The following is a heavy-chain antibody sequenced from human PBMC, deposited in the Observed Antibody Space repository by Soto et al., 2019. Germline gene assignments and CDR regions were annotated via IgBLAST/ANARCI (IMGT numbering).Heavy chain of an antibody. CDR3: ARHDLNPPPRIYGSGSSFYY. CDR2: IYYSGST. V-gene: IGHV4-39*01. J-gene: IGHJ4*02. Sequence: QLQLQESGPGLVKPSETLSLTCTVSGGSISSSSYYWGWIRQPPGKGLEWIGSIYYSGSTYYNPSLKSRVTISVDTSKNQFSLKLSSVTAADTAVYYCARHDLNPPPRIYGSGSSFYYWGQGTLVTVSS. CDR1: GGSISSSSYY. D-gene: IGHD3-10*01.